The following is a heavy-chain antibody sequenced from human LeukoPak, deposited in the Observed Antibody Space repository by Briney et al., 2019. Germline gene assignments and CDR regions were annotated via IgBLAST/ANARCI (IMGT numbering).Heavy chain of an antibody. D-gene: IGHD3-9*01. V-gene: IGHV3-53*01. CDR2: IYSGGST. Sequence: SGGSLRLSCAAPGFTVSSSYMTWVRQAPGKGLERVSLIYSGGSTYSADSVKGRFNISRDNSMNTVFLQMNSLRVDVTAVYYCSIVFCPRWKCAFDIWGQGTRVTVSS. J-gene: IGHJ3*02. CDR3: SIVFCPRWKCAFDI. CDR1: GFTVSSSY.